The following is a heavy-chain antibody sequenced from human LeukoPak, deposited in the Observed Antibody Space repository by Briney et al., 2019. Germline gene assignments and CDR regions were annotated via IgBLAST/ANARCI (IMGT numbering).Heavy chain of an antibody. CDR3: ARHLDSSGYSRWYYYYGMDV. Sequence: SETLSLTCTVSGGSISSYYWSWIRQPPGKGLEWIGYIYYSGSTNYNPSLKSGVTISVDTSKNQFSLKLSSVTAADTAVYYCARHLDSSGYSRWYYYYGMDVWGQGTTVTVSS. J-gene: IGHJ6*02. D-gene: IGHD3-22*01. CDR2: IYYSGST. CDR1: GGSISSYY. V-gene: IGHV4-59*08.